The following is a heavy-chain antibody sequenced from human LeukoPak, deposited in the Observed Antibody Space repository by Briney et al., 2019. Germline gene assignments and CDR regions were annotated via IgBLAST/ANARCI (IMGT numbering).Heavy chain of an antibody. CDR3: ARLRFLEWLTQAYYYYGMDV. V-gene: IGHV4-34*01. CDR1: GGSFSGYY. CDR2: INHSGST. J-gene: IGHJ6*02. Sequence: PSETLSLTCAVYGGSFSGYYWSWIRQPPGKGLEWIGEINHSGSTNYNPSLKSRATISVDTSKNQFSLKLSSVTAADTAVYYCARLRFLEWLTQAYYYYGMDVWGQGTTVTVSS. D-gene: IGHD3-3*01.